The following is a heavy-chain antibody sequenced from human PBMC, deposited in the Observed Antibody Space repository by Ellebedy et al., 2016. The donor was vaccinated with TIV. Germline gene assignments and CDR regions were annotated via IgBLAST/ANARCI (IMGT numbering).Heavy chain of an antibody. Sequence: AASVKVSCKASGYTFTSYDVNWERQATGQGLEWMGWMNANSGNTGYAQKFQGSVTMTRTTSMSTAYMELSSLRSEDTAVYYCARGSGGGSSHFDYWGQGTLVTVSS. D-gene: IGHD1-26*01. CDR1: GYTFTSYD. CDR3: ARGSGGGSSHFDY. V-gene: IGHV1-8*01. J-gene: IGHJ4*02. CDR2: MNANSGNT.